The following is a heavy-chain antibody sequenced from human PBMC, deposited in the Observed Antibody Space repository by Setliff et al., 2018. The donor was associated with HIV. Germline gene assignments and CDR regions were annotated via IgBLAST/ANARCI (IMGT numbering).Heavy chain of an antibody. D-gene: IGHD2-15*01. CDR2: INPNSDNT. Sequence: ASVKVSCKASGYAFNSYTLNWVRQATGRGLEWMGWINPNSDNTAYAQKFQGRLTMTRNTSTGPVYMELSSLRSEDTAVYYCARIGRTPYYYYYMDVWGKGTTVTVAS. CDR3: ARIGRTPYYYYYMDV. V-gene: IGHV1-8*01. J-gene: IGHJ6*03. CDR1: GYAFNSYT.